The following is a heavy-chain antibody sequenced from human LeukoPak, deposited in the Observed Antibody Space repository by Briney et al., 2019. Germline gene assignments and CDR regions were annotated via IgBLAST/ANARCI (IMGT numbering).Heavy chain of an antibody. V-gene: IGHV3-21*01. CDR3: ASGGDRDYMDV. J-gene: IGHJ6*03. Sequence: GGSLRLSCAASGFTFSSYCMNWVRQAPGKGLEWVSSISSSSSYIYYADSLKGRFTISRDSARNSLYLQMNSLRAEDTAVYYCASGGDRDYMDVWGKGTTVTVSS. CDR2: ISSSSSYI. CDR1: GFTFSSYC. D-gene: IGHD3-16*02.